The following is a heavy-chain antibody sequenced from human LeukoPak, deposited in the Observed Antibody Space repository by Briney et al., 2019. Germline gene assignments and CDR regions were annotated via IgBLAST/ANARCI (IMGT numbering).Heavy chain of an antibody. CDR2: IYHSGST. CDR3: ARVDVAVAGTLDY. Sequence: QPPETLSLTCAVSGGSISSSNWWSWVRQPPGKGLEWIGEIYHSGSTNYNPSLKSRVTISVDKSKNQFSLKLSSVTAADTAVYYCARVDVAVAGTLDYWGQGTLVTVSS. CDR1: GGSISSSNW. D-gene: IGHD6-19*01. J-gene: IGHJ4*02. V-gene: IGHV4-4*03.